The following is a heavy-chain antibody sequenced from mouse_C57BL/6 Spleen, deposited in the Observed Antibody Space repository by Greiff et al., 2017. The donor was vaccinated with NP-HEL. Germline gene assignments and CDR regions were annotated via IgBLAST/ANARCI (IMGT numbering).Heavy chain of an antibody. V-gene: IGHV14-1*01. CDR1: GFNIKDYY. CDR2: IDPEDGDT. D-gene: IGHD5-1*01. Sequence: EVQLQESGAELVRPGASVKLSCTASGFNIKDYYMHWVKQRPEQGLEWIGRIDPEDGDTEYAPKFQGKATMTADTSSNTAYLQLSSLTSEDTAVYYCTKNQYQAWFAYWGQGTLVTVSA. J-gene: IGHJ3*01. CDR3: TKNQYQAWFAY.